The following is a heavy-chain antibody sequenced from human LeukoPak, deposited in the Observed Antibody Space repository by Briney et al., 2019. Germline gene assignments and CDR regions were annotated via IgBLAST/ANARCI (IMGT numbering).Heavy chain of an antibody. J-gene: IGHJ4*02. CDR2: IYTSGST. CDR3: AREDIVATI. V-gene: IGHV4-61*02. Sequence: SETLSLTCTVSGGSISSGSYYWSWIRQPAVKGLEWIGRIYTSGSTNYNPSLKSRVTISVDTSKNQFSLKLSSVTAADTAVYYCAREDIVATIWGQGTLVTVSS. D-gene: IGHD5-12*01. CDR1: GGSISSGSYY.